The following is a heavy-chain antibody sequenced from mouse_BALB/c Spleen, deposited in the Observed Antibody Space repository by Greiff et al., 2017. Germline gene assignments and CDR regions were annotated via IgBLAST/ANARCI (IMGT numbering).Heavy chain of an antibody. CDR1: GFTFNTYA. CDR2: IRSKSNNYAT. J-gene: IGHJ4*01. D-gene: IGHD1-1*01. CDR3: VRQEYYGSIPSYAMDY. Sequence: EVQLQESGGGLVQPKGSLKLSCAASGFTFNTYAMNWVRQAPGKGLEWVARIRSKSNNYATYYADSVKDRFTISRDDSQSMLYLQMNNLKTEDTAMYYCVRQEYYGSIPSYAMDYWGQGTSVTVSS. V-gene: IGHV10-1*02.